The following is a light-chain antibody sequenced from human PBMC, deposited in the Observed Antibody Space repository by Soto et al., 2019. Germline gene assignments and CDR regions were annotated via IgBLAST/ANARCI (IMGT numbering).Light chain of an antibody. CDR2: SNN. Sequence: QSVLTQPPSASGTPGQRVTISCSGSSSNIGSNTVNWYQQLPGTAPKLLIYSNNQRPSGVTDRFSGSKSGTSASLAISGLQSEDEADYYCAAWDDSLNVVVLGGGTQLTVL. CDR1: SSNIGSNT. J-gene: IGLJ2*01. CDR3: AAWDDSLNVVV. V-gene: IGLV1-44*01.